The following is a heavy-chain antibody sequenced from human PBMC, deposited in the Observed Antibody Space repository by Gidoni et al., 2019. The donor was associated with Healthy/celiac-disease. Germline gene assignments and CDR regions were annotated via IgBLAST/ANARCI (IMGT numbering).Heavy chain of an antibody. D-gene: IGHD1-20*01. CDR2: ISYDGSNK. J-gene: IGHJ3*02. Sequence: VQLVESGGGVVQPGRSLRLSCAASGFTFSSYGKHWVRQAPGKGLEWVAVISYDGSNKYYADSVKGRFTISRDNSKNTLYLQMNSLRAEDTAVYYCAKDRRITGTTGNAFDIWGQGTMVTVSS. CDR1: GFTFSSYG. CDR3: AKDRRITGTTGNAFDI. V-gene: IGHV3-30*18.